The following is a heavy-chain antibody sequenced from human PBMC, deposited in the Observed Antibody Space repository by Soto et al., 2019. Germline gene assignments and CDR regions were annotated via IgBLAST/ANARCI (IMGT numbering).Heavy chain of an antibody. Sequence: PGGSLRLSCAASGFTFSSYAMSWVRQAPGKGLEWVSAISGSGGSTYYADSVKGRFTISRDNSKNTLYLQMNGLRAEDTAVYYCAKDNIAARRYYYYYMDVWGKGTTVTVSS. CDR1: GFTFSSYA. D-gene: IGHD6-6*01. CDR2: ISGSGGST. V-gene: IGHV3-23*01. CDR3: AKDNIAARRYYYYYMDV. J-gene: IGHJ6*03.